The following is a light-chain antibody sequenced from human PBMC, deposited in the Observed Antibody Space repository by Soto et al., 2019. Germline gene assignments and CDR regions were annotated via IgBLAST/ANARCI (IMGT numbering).Light chain of an antibody. CDR1: SSDVGAYNY. V-gene: IGLV2-14*03. J-gene: IGLJ1*01. CDR2: DVS. CDR3: SSYTSGSTYV. Sequence: QTLLTQPPSVTGSPGQSTTISCTRTSSDVGAYNYVSWYQQHPGKAPKLMIYDVSSRPSGVSNRFSGSKSGNTASLTISGLQAEDEADYYCSSYTSGSTYVFGTGTKVTVL.